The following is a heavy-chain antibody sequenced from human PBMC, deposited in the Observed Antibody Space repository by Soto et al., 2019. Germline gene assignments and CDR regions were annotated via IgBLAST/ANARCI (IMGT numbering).Heavy chain of an antibody. CDR2: IYYTESP. J-gene: IGHJ6*04. D-gene: IGHD3-22*01. CDR1: GGSVSGYY. V-gene: IGHV4-59*02. Sequence: XETLSLTSTVSGGSVSGYYWNWIRQSPGKGLEWIGYIYYTESPSYNPSLNSRLTISVDTSKNQFYLKLSSLTAADTAVYYCAREWLSSYYYYGMDVWGEGTTVTVSS. CDR3: AREWLSSYYYYGMDV.